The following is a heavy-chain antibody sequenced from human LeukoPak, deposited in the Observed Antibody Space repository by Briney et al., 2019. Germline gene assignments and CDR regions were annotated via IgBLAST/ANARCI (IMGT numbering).Heavy chain of an antibody. CDR2: IYYSGST. CDR3: ARDPMVDSSGWYDAFDI. CDR1: GGSISSSSYY. Sequence: PSETLSLTCTVSGGSISSSSYYWGWIRQPPGKGLEWIGSIYYSGSTYYNPSLKSRVTISVDTSKNQFSLKLSSVTAADTAVYYCARDPMVDSSGWYDAFDIWDQGTMVTVSS. J-gene: IGHJ3*02. V-gene: IGHV4-39*07. D-gene: IGHD6-19*01.